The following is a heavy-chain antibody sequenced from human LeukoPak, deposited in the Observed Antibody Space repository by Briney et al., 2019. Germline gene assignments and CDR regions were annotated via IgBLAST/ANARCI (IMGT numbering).Heavy chain of an antibody. CDR3: ARDTYDSSGYYAHLGY. CDR2: IKQDGSEK. D-gene: IGHD3-22*01. V-gene: IGHV3-7*01. J-gene: IGHJ4*02. CDR1: GFTFSSYW. Sequence: GGSLRLSCAASGFTFSSYWMSWVRQAPGKGLEWVANIKQDGSEKYYVDSVKGRFTISRDNAKNSLYLQMSSLRAEDTAVYYCARDTYDSSGYYAHLGYWGQETLVTVSS.